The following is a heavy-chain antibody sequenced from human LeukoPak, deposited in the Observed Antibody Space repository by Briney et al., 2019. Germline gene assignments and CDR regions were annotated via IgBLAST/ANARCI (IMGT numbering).Heavy chain of an antibody. D-gene: IGHD5-12*01. J-gene: IGHJ4*02. CDR1: GFTFRDYQ. CDR2: VHANPKTI. Sequence: GGSLRLSCEGSGFTFRDYQMSWIRQAPGKGLEWISYVHANPKTIYYADSAKGRFTISRDNAKNSLYLQMNSLRVDDTAVYYCARSGYGDFDYWGQGARVTVSS. V-gene: IGHV3-11*01. CDR3: ARSGYGDFDY.